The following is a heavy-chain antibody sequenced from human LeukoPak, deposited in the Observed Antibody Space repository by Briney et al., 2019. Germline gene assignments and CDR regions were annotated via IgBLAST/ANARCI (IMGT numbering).Heavy chain of an antibody. Sequence: ASVKVSCKASGYTFTSYGISWVRQAPGQGPEWMGWISAYNGNTNYAQKLQGRVTMTTDTSTSTAYMELRSLRSDDTAVYYCARDGGYCSGGSCGWFDPWGQGTLVTVSS. V-gene: IGHV1-18*01. J-gene: IGHJ5*02. CDR2: ISAYNGNT. CDR1: GYTFTSYG. D-gene: IGHD2-15*01. CDR3: ARDGGYCSGGSCGWFDP.